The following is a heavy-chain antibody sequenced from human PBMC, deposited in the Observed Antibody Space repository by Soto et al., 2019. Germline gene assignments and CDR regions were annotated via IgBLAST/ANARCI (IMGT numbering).Heavy chain of an antibody. CDR1: GFTFSSYS. D-gene: IGHD3-3*01. Sequence: EVQLVESGGGLVKPEGSLRLSCAASGFTFSSYSMNWVRQAPGKGLEWVSSISSSSTFKYYADSVKGRFTISRDNAKNSLYLQMNRLRAEDTAVYYCARGYYDFWSGYYWGQGTLVTVSS. J-gene: IGHJ4*02. V-gene: IGHV3-21*01. CDR3: ARGYYDFWSGYY. CDR2: ISSSSTFK.